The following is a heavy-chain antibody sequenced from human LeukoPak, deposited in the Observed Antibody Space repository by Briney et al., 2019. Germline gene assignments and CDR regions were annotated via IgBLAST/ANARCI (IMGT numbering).Heavy chain of an antibody. V-gene: IGHV3-30-3*01. CDR1: GFTFSSYA. J-gene: IGHJ1*01. CDR2: XXYDGSNK. CDR3: ARERLDSSGYYYGYFQH. Sequence: GGSLRLSCAASGFTFSSYAMHWVRQAPGKGLXXXXXXXYDGSNKYYADSVKGRFTISRDNSKNTLYLQMNSLRAEDTAVYYCARERLDSSGYYYGYFQHWGQGTLVTVSS. D-gene: IGHD3-22*01.